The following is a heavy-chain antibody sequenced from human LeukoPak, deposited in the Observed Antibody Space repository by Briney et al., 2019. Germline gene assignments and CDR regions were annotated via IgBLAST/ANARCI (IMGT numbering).Heavy chain of an antibody. D-gene: IGHD3-3*01. CDR3: ARVKTIFGVDPYGY. V-gene: IGHV1-8*01. J-gene: IGHJ4*02. Sequence: GASVKVSCKASGYTFTSYDINWVRQATGQGLEWMGWMNPNSGNTGYAQKFQGRVTMTRNTSISTAYMELSSLRSEDTAVYYCARVKTIFGVDPYGYWGQGTLDTVSS. CDR1: GYTFTSYD. CDR2: MNPNSGNT.